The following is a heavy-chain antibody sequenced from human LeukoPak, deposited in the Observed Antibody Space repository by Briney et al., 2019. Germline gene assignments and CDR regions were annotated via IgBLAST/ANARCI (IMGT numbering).Heavy chain of an antibody. CDR1: GFTFSSYS. J-gene: IGHJ6*03. V-gene: IGHV3-21*04. CDR3: AKDSTTGSGWYSYYYYYMDV. D-gene: IGHD6-19*01. CDR2: ISSSSSYI. Sequence: GGSLRLSCAASGFTFSSYSMNWVRQAPGKGLEWVSSISSSSSYIYYADSVKGRFTISRDNAKNSLYLQMNSLRAEDTALYYCAKDSTTGSGWYSYYYYYMDVRGKGTTVTISS.